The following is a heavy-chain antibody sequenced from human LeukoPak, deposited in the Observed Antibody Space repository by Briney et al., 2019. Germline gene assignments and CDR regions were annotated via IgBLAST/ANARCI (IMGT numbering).Heavy chain of an antibody. Sequence: PGGSLRLSCAASGFTFSSYAMHWVRQAPGKGLEWVAVISYDGSNKYYADSVKGRFTISRDNSKNTLYLQMNSLRAEDTAVYYCAREVVAGILLNYYYMDVWGKGTTVTVSS. V-gene: IGHV3-30*04. D-gene: IGHD6-19*01. J-gene: IGHJ6*03. CDR2: ISYDGSNK. CDR3: AREVVAGILLNYYYMDV. CDR1: GFTFSSYA.